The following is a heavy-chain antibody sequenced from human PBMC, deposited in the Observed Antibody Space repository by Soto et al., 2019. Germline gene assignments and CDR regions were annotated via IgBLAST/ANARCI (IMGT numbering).Heavy chain of an antibody. CDR2: IYYSGTT. D-gene: IGHD5-18*01. CDR3: ARALIQLWPHYYYGMDV. V-gene: IGHV4-30-4*01. Sequence: SETLSLTCTVSGGSINSGDYYWSWIRQPPGKGLEWIGYIYYSGTTYYNPSLKSRVTISVDTSKNQFSLKLSFVTAADTAVYYCARALIQLWPHYYYGMDVWGQGTTVTVSS. CDR1: GGSINSGDYY. J-gene: IGHJ6*02.